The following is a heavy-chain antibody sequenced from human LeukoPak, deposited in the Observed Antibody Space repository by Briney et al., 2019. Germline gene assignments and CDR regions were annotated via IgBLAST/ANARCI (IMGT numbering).Heavy chain of an antibody. D-gene: IGHD3-10*01. Sequence: GGSLRLSCAASGFTFSSYGMHWVRQAPAKGLEGVSFIRYDGSNKYYADSVKGRFTISRDNSKNTLYLEMISLRAEDTAVYYCAKDQYRYGSGSYSDYWGQGTLVTVSS. CDR1: GFTFSSYG. CDR2: IRYDGSNK. J-gene: IGHJ4*02. CDR3: AKDQYRYGSGSYSDY. V-gene: IGHV3-30*02.